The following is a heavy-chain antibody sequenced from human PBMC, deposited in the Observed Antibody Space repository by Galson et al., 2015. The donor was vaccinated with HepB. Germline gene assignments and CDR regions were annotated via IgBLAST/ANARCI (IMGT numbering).Heavy chain of an antibody. CDR2: INEDGSAK. J-gene: IGHJ4*02. V-gene: IGHV3-7*03. D-gene: IGHD2/OR15-2a*01. Sequence: SLRLSCAASGSTFSGYWMSWVRQAPGKGLEWVANINEDGSAKYYVDSLKGRFTISRDNAKNALYLQMNSLRTEDTAVYYCARDNKGKDYWGQGTLVTVSS. CDR1: GSTFSGYW. CDR3: ARDNKGKDY.